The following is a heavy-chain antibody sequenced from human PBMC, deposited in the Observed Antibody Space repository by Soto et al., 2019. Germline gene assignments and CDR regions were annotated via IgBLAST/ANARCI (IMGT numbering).Heavy chain of an antibody. D-gene: IGHD4-4*01. CDR3: ARRLRMTTGGFDY. Sequence: GESLKISCKGSGYNFTNYWIAWVRQMPGKGLEWMGIIYPGDSDTRYSPSFQGQVTISADKSISTAYLQWSSLKASDTAIYYCARRLRMTTGGFDYWGQGTLVTVSS. CDR1: GYNFTNYW. J-gene: IGHJ4*02. V-gene: IGHV5-51*01. CDR2: IYPGDSDT.